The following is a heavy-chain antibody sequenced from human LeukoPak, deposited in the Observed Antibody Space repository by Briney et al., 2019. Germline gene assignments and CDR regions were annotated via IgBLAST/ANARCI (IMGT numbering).Heavy chain of an antibody. Sequence: ASVTVSCKASGYTFTGYYMHWVRQAPGQGLEWMGWINPNSGGTNYAQKFQGRVTMTRDTSISTAYMELSRLRSDDTAVYYCARESPEREWELETFDYWGQGTLVTVSS. V-gene: IGHV1-2*02. CDR2: INPNSGGT. CDR3: ARESPEREWELETFDY. J-gene: IGHJ4*02. CDR1: GYTFTGYY. D-gene: IGHD1-26*01.